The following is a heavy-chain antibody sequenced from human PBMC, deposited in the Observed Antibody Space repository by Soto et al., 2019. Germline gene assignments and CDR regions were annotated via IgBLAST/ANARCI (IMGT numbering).Heavy chain of an antibody. D-gene: IGHD3-10*01. CDR1: GFTFSSYG. V-gene: IGHV3-33*01. CDR3: ARVGSGSYYYGMDV. Sequence: PGGSLRLSCAASGFTFSSYGMHWVRQAPGKGLEWVAVIWYDGGNKYYADSVKGRFTISRDNSKNTLYLQMNSLRAEDTAVYYCARVGSGSYYYGMDVWGQGTTVTVSS. J-gene: IGHJ6*02. CDR2: IWYDGGNK.